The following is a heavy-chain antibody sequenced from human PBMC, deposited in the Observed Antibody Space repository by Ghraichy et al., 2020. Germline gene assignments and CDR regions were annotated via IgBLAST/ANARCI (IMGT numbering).Heavy chain of an antibody. CDR1: GFTLNNSW. D-gene: IGHD6-19*01. CDR2: INQDGNSK. Sequence: GGSLRLSCTASGFTLNNSWMSWVRQAPGKGLEWVANINQDGNSKNYVDSVKGRFTISKDNAKNSVYLQMNSLTADDTAVYYCARSRWPEDYWGQGTLVTVSS. V-gene: IGHV3-7*03. J-gene: IGHJ4*02. CDR3: ARSRWPEDY.